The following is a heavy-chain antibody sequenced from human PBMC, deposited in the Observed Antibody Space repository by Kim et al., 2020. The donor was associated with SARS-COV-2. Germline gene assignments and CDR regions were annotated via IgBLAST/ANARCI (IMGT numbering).Heavy chain of an antibody. Sequence: SETLSLTCTVSGGSISSYYWSWIRQPPGKGLEWIGYIYYSGSTNYNPSLKSRVTISVDTSKNQFSLKLSSVTAADTAVYYCARFQHDFWSGFYRFDYYYCMDVWGQGTTVTVSS. V-gene: IGHV4-59*01. CDR2: IYYSGST. CDR3: ARFQHDFWSGFYRFDYYYCMDV. J-gene: IGHJ6*02. CDR1: GGSISSYY. D-gene: IGHD3-3*01.